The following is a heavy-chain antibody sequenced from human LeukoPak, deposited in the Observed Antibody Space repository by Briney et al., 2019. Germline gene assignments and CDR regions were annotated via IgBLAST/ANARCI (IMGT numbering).Heavy chain of an antibody. D-gene: IGHD3-9*01. J-gene: IGHJ4*02. CDR1: GGSISSYY. CDR3: ARGWDYDILTFDY. CDR2: IYYSGST. V-gene: IGHV4-59*01. Sequence: KPSETLSLTCTDSGGSISSYYWSWIRQPPGKGLEWIGYIYYSGSTNYNPSLKSRVTISVDTSKNQFSLKLSSVTAADTAVYYCARGWDYDILTFDYWGQGTLVTVSS.